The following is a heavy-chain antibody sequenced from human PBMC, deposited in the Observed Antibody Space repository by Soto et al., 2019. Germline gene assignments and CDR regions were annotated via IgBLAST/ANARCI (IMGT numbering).Heavy chain of an antibody. CDR1: GFTFSSYG. V-gene: IGHV3-33*01. CDR2: IWYDGSNK. J-gene: IGHJ6*02. D-gene: IGHD3-10*01. CDR3: AREGLLRTMVRGVIITEGMDV. Sequence: QVQLVESGGGVVQPGRSLRLSCAASGFTFSSYGMHWVRQAPGKVLEWVAVIWYDGSNKYYADSVKGRFTISRDNSKNTLYLQMNSLRAEDTAVYYCAREGLLRTMVRGVIITEGMDVWGQGTTVTVSS.